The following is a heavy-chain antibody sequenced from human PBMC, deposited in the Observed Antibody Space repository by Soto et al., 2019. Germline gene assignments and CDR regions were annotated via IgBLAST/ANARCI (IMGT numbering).Heavy chain of an antibody. D-gene: IGHD3-3*01. CDR1: GDSVSSNSAA. V-gene: IGHV6-1*01. CDR2: TYYRFKWYN. CDR3: ARTWSDLLPY. J-gene: IGHJ4*02. Sequence: SQTLSLTCAISGDSVSSNSAAWNWIRPSPSRGLEWLGRTYYRFKWYNDYAVSVKSRITTHPDTSKNQFSLQLNSVTPEDTVVYYCARTWSDLLPYWDQGTLSTV.